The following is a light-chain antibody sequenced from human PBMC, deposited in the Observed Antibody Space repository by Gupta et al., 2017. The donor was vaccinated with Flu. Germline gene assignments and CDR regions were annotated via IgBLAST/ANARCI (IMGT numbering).Light chain of an antibody. Sequence: DIQMTKSPSTLSASVGDRVTITCRASQTISRWLAWYQQKPGNAPNLLFYQASTLESGVPSRFCGGGAGTEFTLTISSLQPDDFAAYYCQQYTSFSFGQWIKLEI. V-gene: IGKV1-5*03. CDR1: QTISRW. J-gene: IGKJ2*01. CDR2: QAS. CDR3: QQYTSFS.